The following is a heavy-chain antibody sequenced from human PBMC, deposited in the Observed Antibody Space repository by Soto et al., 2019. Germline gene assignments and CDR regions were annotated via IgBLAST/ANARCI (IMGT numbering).Heavy chain of an antibody. D-gene: IGHD3-22*01. CDR2: IYIRRTT. V-gene: IGHV4-4*07. J-gene: IGHJ5*02. Sequence: SETLSLTCSVSGASIRSYFWSWVRQPAGQGLEWIGHIYIRRTTSYNPSLEGLVTLSLDTSKNQVSLVVTSVTAADTAVYYCARNPYVRGNYYFFDPWGPGTLVTVSS. CDR1: GASIRSYF. CDR3: ARNPYVRGNYYFFDP.